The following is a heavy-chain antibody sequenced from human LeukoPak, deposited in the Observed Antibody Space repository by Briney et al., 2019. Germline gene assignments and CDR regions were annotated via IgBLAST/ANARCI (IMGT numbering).Heavy chain of an antibody. CDR2: IYSGGST. CDR3: ARVRTFGGVIVYGMDV. D-gene: IGHD3-16*02. V-gene: IGHV3-66*01. Sequence: GSLRLSCAASGFTVSSNYMSWVRQAPGKGLEWVSVIYSGGSTYYADSVKGRFTISRDNSKNTLYLQMNSLRAEDTAVYYCARVRTFGGVIVYGMDVWGQGTTVTVSS. J-gene: IGHJ6*02. CDR1: GFTVSSNY.